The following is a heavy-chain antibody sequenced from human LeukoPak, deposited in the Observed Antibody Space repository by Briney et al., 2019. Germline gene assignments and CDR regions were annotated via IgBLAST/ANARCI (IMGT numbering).Heavy chain of an antibody. D-gene: IGHD2-2*01. CDR1: GGSISSSSYY. CDR2: IYYSGST. CDR3: ARARLLLYYFDY. J-gene: IGHJ4*02. Sequence: SETLSLTCTVSGGSISSSSYYWSWIRQPPGKGLEWIGYIYYSGSTNYNPSLKSRVTISVDTSKNQFSLKLSSVTAADTAVYYCARARLLLYYFDYWGQGTLVTVSS. V-gene: IGHV4-61*01.